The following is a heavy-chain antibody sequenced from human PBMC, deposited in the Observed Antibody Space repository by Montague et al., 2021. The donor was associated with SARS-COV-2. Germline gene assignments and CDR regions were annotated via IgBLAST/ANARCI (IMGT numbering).Heavy chain of an antibody. D-gene: IGHD1-26*01. J-gene: IGHJ6*03. CDR1: DGSFSDFY. V-gene: IGHV4-34*01. CDR3: ASGDDNGSGYLDV. Sequence: SETLSLTCAVFDGSFSDFYWIWIRQPPGKGLEWIGEINHSGTTYXXPSLKSRVTISVDTSKNQFSLKLYSVTAADAAVYYCASGDDNGSGYLDVWGKGTTVTVSS. CDR2: INHSGTT.